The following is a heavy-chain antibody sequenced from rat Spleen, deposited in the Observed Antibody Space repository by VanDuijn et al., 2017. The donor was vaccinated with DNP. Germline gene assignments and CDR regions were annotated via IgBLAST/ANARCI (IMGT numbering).Heavy chain of an antibody. CDR1: GFSLTSNS. Sequence: QVQLKESGPGLVQPSQTLSLTCTVSGFSLTSNSVSWVRQPPGKGLERMGAIWSGGSTDYNSARKSRLSISRDTSKSQVFLKINSLQTEDTAIYVCTRSGWAHFDYWGQGVMVTGSS. CDR3: TRSGWAHFDY. V-gene: IGHV2-1*01. D-gene: IGHD1-11*01. CDR2: IWSGGST. J-gene: IGHJ2*01.